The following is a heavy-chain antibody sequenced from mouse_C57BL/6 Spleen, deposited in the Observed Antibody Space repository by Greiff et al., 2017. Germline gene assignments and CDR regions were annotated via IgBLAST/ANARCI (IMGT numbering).Heavy chain of an antibody. J-gene: IGHJ4*01. CDR1: GYTFTSYW. CDR3: ARRRDGAMDY. D-gene: IGHD2-3*01. CDR2: IYPSDSET. V-gene: IGHV1-61*01. Sequence: VQLQQPGAELVRPGSSVKLSCKASGYTFTSYWMDWVKQRPGQGLEWIGNIYPSDSETHYNQKFKDKATVTVDKSSSTAYMQLSSLTSEDSAVYYCARRRDGAMDYWGQGTSVTVSS.